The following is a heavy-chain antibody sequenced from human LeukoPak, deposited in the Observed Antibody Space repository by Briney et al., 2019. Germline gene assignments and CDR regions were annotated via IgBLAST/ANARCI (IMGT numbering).Heavy chain of an antibody. CDR1: GFTFSSYG. CDR3: ASEGLDAFDI. J-gene: IGHJ3*02. V-gene: IGHV3-30*02. Sequence: PGGSLRLSCAASGFTFSSYGMHWVRQAPGKGLEWVAFIRYDGSNKYYADSVKGRFTISRDNSKDTLYLQMNSLRAEDTAVYYCASEGLDAFDIWGQGTMVTVSS. CDR2: IRYDGSNK.